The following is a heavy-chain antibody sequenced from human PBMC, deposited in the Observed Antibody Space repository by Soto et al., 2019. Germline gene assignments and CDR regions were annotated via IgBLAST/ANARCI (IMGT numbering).Heavy chain of an antibody. V-gene: IGHV4-59*01. D-gene: IGHD3-3*01. CDR2: IYYSGST. CDR3: ARGDYDFWSGYSPAPSYFDY. J-gene: IGHJ4*02. Sequence: ETLSLTCTVSGGSISSYYWSWIRQPPGKGLEWIGYIYYSGSTNYNPSLKSRVTISVDTSKNQFSLKLSSVTAADTAVYYCARGDYDFWSGYSPAPSYFDYWGQGTLVTVSS. CDR1: GGSISSYY.